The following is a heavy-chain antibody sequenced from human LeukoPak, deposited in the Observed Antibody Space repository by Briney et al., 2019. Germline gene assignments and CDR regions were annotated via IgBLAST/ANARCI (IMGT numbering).Heavy chain of an antibody. Sequence: SETLSLTCAVYGGSFSGYYWSWIRQPPGKGLEWIGEINNSGSTNYNPSLKSRVTISVDTSKNQFSLKLSSVTAADTAVYYCARGGYGDYGARNTRYNWFDPWGQGTLVTVSS. CDR2: INNSGST. CDR1: GGSFSGYY. D-gene: IGHD4-17*01. J-gene: IGHJ5*02. V-gene: IGHV4-34*01. CDR3: ARGGYGDYGARNTRYNWFDP.